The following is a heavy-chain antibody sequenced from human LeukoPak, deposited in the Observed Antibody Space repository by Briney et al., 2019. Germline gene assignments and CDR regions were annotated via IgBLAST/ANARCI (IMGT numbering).Heavy chain of an antibody. Sequence: SVKVSCKASGGTFSSYAISWVRQAPGQGLEWMGGIIPIFGTANYAQKFQGRVTMTRDTSTSTVYMELSSLRSEDTAVYYCAREEGDGYNYWGQGTLVTVSS. J-gene: IGHJ4*02. CDR2: IIPIFGTA. D-gene: IGHD5-24*01. CDR3: AREEGDGYNY. CDR1: GGTFSSYA. V-gene: IGHV1-69*05.